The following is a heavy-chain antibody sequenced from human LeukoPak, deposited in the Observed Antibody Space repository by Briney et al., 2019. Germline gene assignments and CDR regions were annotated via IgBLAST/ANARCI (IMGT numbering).Heavy chain of an antibody. CDR2: IKTDGSIT. J-gene: IGHJ4*02. CDR1: GFSFSVYW. Sequence: PGGSLRLSCAASGFSFSVYWMHWVRQAPGKGPVWVSRIKTDGSITDYADFVKGRFTISRDNAKNSLYLQMNSLRAEDTAVYYCAHSGVAGYSYGVFAYWGQGALVTVSS. CDR3: AHSGVAGYSYGVFAY. V-gene: IGHV3-74*01. D-gene: IGHD5-18*01.